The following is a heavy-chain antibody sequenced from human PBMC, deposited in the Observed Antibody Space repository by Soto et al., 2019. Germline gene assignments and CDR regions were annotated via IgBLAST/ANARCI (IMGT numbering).Heavy chain of an antibody. Sequence: GSMRPSCGASGFAVSSHAMSWVRQAPGKGLEWVSAISGSGGSTYYADSVKGRFTISRDNSKNTLYLQMNSLRAEDTAVYYCAKDLDIVVVPAATAFDYWGQGTLVTVSS. CDR1: GFAVSSHA. V-gene: IGHV3-23*01. CDR3: AKDLDIVVVPAATAFDY. D-gene: IGHD2-2*03. J-gene: IGHJ4*02. CDR2: ISGSGGST.